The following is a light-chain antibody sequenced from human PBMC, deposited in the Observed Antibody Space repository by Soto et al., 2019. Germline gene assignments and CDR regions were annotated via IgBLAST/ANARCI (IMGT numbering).Light chain of an antibody. Sequence: EIVLTQSPATLSLSPGERATLSCRSSHSVSSYLAWYHQKPGQPPGLLIYGASTRATGIPARFSGSGSGTEFTLTINSLQSEDFAVYYCQQYNNWPRTFGQGTKV. CDR3: QQYNNWPRT. V-gene: IGKV3-15*01. CDR2: GAS. CDR1: HSVSSY. J-gene: IGKJ1*01.